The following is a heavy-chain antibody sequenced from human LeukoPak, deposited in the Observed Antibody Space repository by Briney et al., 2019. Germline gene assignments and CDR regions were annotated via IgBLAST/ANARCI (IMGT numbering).Heavy chain of an antibody. CDR1: GFTFSDYY. D-gene: IGHD1-26*01. CDR3: AREVEWELPDY. Sequence: GGSLRLSCAASGFTFSDYYMSWIRQAPGKGLEWVSYITADGTNKYDADSVKGRFTISRDNAKNSLYLQMNSLRVDDTAIYYCAREVEWELPDYWGQGTLVTVPS. J-gene: IGHJ4*02. V-gene: IGHV3-11*04. CDR2: ITADGTNK.